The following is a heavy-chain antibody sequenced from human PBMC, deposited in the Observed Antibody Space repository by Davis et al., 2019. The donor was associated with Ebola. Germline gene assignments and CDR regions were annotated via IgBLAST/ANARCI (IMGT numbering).Heavy chain of an antibody. V-gene: IGHV3-7*01. CDR3: ARHSHFAY. CDR2: IKQDGSES. J-gene: IGHJ4*02. D-gene: IGHD2-15*01. CDR1: GFTFSSYW. Sequence: GESLKISCAASGFTFSSYWMSWVRQAPGKGPEWVANIKQDGSESHYVDSVKGRFTISRDNAKNSLYLQMNSLRAEDTAMYYCARHSHFAYWGQGTLVTVSS.